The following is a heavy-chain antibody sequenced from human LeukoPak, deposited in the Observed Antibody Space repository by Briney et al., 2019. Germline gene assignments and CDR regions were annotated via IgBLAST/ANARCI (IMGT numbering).Heavy chain of an antibody. CDR1: GFTFSSYS. V-gene: IGHV3-21*01. CDR3: ARDRYDFWSGSYYGMDV. CDR2: ISSSSSYI. Sequence: GGSLRLSCAASGFTFSSYSMNWVRQAPGKGLEWVSSISSSSSYIYYADSVKGRFTISRDNAKNSLYLQMNSLRAENTAVYYCARDRYDFWSGSYYGMDVWGQGTTVTVS. J-gene: IGHJ6*02. D-gene: IGHD3-3*01.